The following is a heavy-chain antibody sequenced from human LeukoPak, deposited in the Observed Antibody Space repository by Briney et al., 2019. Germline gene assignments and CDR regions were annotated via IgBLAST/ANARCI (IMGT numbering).Heavy chain of an antibody. CDR1: GGSISSGDYY. CDR3: ATLVGATAADY. CDR2: IYYSGST. V-gene: IGHV4-30-4*01. Sequence: PSETLSLTCTVSGGSISSGDYYWSWIRQPPGKGLEWIGYIYYSGSTYYNPSLKSQVTISVDTSKNQFSLKLSSVTAADTAVYYCATLVGATAADYWGQGTLVTVSS. D-gene: IGHD1-26*01. J-gene: IGHJ4*02.